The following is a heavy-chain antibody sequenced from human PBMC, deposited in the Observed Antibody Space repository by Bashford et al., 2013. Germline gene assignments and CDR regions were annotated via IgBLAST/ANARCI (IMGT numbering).Heavy chain of an antibody. Sequence: SETLSLTCSVSGGPISNFFWAWVRQAATKKPEWIAHISATGSVDYNPSLKDRVTISIDASKSQFSLHLSSVTAADSAMYYCAKHVIGSNWGYHPDFWGPGLLVTVSS. CDR1: GGPISNFF. D-gene: IGHD2-15*01. V-gene: IGHV4-4*07. J-gene: IGHJ4*02. CDR2: ISATGSV. CDR3: AKHVIGSNWGYHPDF.